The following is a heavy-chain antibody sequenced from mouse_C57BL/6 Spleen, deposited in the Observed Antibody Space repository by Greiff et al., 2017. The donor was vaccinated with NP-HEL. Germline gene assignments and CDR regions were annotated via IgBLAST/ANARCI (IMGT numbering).Heavy chain of an antibody. D-gene: IGHD2-4*01. CDR1: GFNIKDYY. J-gene: IGHJ2*01. Sequence: EVQLQQSGAELVRPGASVKLSCTASGFNIKDYYLHWVKQRPEQGLEWIGRIDPADGDTEYAPKFQGKATMTADTSSNTAYLQLSSLTSEDTAVYYCTTYDYDAFDYWGQGTTLTVSS. V-gene: IGHV14-1*01. CDR3: TTYDYDAFDY. CDR2: IDPADGDT.